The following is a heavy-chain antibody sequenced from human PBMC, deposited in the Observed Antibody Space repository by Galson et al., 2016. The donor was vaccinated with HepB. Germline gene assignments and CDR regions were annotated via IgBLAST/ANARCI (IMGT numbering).Heavy chain of an antibody. V-gene: IGHV3-13*01. CDR3: ARDGGGTGGYYYYAKDV. Sequence: SLRLSCAASGFTFSRYDMHWVRHVTGKGLEWVSAMGTAGDTYYPGSVKGRFTISRENAKNSLYLQMNSLRDEDTAVYYCARDGGGTGGYYYYAKDVWGQGTTVTVSS. D-gene: IGHD1-14*01. J-gene: IGHJ6*02. CDR1: GFTFSRYD. CDR2: MGTAGDT.